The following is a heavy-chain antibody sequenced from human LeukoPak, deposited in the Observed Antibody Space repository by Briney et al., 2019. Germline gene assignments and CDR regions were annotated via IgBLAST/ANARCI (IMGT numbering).Heavy chain of an antibody. Sequence: ETPSLTCAVYGGSFSGYYWSRIPPTPRKRLGWIGEINHSGNTNYKPPLKRRVTIPVDTSKQQFSLTLSSVTAAHTAVYYCARHAWQWLPFEHWGEETLVSLSS. CDR2: INHSGNT. V-gene: IGHV4-34*01. CDR3: ARHAWQWLPFEH. CDR1: GGSFSGYY. D-gene: IGHD6-19*01. J-gene: IGHJ4*02.